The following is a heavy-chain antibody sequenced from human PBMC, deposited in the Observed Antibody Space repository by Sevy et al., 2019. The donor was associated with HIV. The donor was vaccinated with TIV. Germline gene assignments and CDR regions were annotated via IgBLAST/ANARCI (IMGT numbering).Heavy chain of an antibody. CDR2: MYNSEKT. D-gene: IGHD3-9*01. J-gene: IGHJ6*02. Sequence: SETLCLTCTVSGGSVSGFRWSWIRHSAGKGLEWIGRMYNSEKTYNPSLKSRVTMSVDTSRDQFSLKLSSVTAADTAVYYCARVIPEDIFYYGMDVWGQGTTVTVSS. CDR3: ARVIPEDIFYYGMDV. V-gene: IGHV4-4*07. CDR1: GGSVSGFR.